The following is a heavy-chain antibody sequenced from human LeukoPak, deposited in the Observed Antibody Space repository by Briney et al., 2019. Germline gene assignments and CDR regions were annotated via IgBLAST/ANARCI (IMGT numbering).Heavy chain of an antibody. CDR1: GGSISSGGYY. J-gene: IGHJ4*02. D-gene: IGHD3-22*01. V-gene: IGHV4-31*03. CDR3: ARDHGEYYDSSGYFDY. CDR2: IYYSGST. Sequence: SETLSLTCTVSGGSISSGGYYWSWIRQHPGKGLEWIGYIYYSGSTYYNPSLKSRVTISVDTSKNQFSLKLSSVTAADTAVYYCARDHGEYYDSSGYFDYWGQGTLVTVSS.